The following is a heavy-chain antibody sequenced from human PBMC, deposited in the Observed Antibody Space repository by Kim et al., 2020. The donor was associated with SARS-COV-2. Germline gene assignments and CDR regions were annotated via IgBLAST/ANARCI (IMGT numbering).Heavy chain of an antibody. V-gene: IGHV4-39*01. CDR3: ARQRLFRRTRAFDI. Sequence: SETLSLTCTVSGGSISSSSYYWGWIRQPPGKGLEWIGSIYYSGSTYYNPSLKSRVTISVDTSKNQFSLKLSSVTAADTAVYYCARQRLFRRTRAFDIWGQGTMVTVSS. CDR1: GGSISSSSYY. CDR2: IYYSGST. D-gene: IGHD4-17*01. J-gene: IGHJ3*02.